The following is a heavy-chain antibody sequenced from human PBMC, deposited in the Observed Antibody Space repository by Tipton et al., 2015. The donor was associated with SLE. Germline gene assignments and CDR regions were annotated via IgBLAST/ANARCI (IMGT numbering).Heavy chain of an antibody. J-gene: IGHJ4*02. Sequence: TLSLTCTVSGGSISSSSYYWGWIRQPPGKGLEWIGSIYYSGGTYYNPSLKSRVTISVDTSKNPLSLKLSSVTAADTAVYYCARGTYYYDSSGSTDYFDYWGQGTLVTVSS. V-gene: IGHV4-39*07. D-gene: IGHD3-22*01. CDR3: ARGTYYYDSSGSTDYFDY. CDR1: GGSISSSSYY. CDR2: IYYSGGT.